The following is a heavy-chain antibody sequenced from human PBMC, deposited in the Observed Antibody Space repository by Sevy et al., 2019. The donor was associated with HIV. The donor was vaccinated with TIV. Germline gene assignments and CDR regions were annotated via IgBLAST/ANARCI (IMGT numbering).Heavy chain of an antibody. J-gene: IGHJ4*02. CDR3: ARGPKPLRSDYGDYRGVGYYFDS. CDR1: GESFSNYY. D-gene: IGHD4-17*01. Sequence: SETLSLSCAVYGESFSNYYWSWIRLSPGKGLESIGELDHSGRSDHNPSLKSRVTMSVDTSKNQFSLKLTSVTAADTAVYYCARGPKPLRSDYGDYRGVGYYFDSWGQGTLVTVSS. V-gene: IGHV4-34*01. CDR2: LDHSGRS.